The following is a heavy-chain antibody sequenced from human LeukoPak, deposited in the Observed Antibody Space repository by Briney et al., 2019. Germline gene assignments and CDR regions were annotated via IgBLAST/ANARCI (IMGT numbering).Heavy chain of an antibody. V-gene: IGHV3-30*18. CDR2: ISYDGSNK. CDR3: AKDLEDYGVGENYFDY. J-gene: IGHJ4*02. D-gene: IGHD4-17*01. CDR1: GFTFSDHY. Sequence: GGSLRLSCAASGFTFSDHYMDWVRQAPGKGLEWVAVISYDGSNKYYADSVKGRFTISRDNSKNTLYLQMNSLRAEDTAVYYCAKDLEDYGVGENYFDYWGQGTLVTVSS.